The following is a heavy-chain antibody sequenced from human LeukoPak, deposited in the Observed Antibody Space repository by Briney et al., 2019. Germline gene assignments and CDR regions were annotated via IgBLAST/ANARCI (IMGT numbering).Heavy chain of an antibody. J-gene: IGHJ1*01. CDR3: ARTRYCSGGSCYTAEYFQH. CDR2: ISSSGSYI. V-gene: IGHV3-21*01. D-gene: IGHD2-15*01. CDR1: GFTFSSYS. Sequence: NPGGSLRLSCAASGFTFSSYSMNWVRQAPGKGLEWVSSISSSGSYIYYADSEKGRFTISRDNAKNSLYLQMTSLRAEDTAVYYCARTRYCSGGSCYTAEYFQHWGQGTLVTVSS.